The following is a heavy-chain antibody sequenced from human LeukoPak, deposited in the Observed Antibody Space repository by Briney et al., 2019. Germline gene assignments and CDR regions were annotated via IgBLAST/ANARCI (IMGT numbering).Heavy chain of an antibody. V-gene: IGHV1-18*04. J-gene: IGHJ6*03. D-gene: IGHD3-10*01. CDR1: GYTFTGYY. CDR2: ISTYNGNT. Sequence: EASVKVSCKASGYTFTGYYMHWVRQAPGQGLEWMGWISTYNGNTNYAQNLQGRVTMTTDTSTSTAYMELRSLRSDDTAVYYCARVGITMVRGVILDPNYYYYMDVWGNGTTVTVSS. CDR3: ARVGITMVRGVILDPNYYYYMDV.